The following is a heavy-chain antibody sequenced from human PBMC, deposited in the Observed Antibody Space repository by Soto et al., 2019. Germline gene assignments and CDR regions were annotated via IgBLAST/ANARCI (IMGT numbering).Heavy chain of an antibody. CDR2: IYWDDAK. V-gene: IGHV2-5*02. Sequence: QITLKESGPTLVKPTQTLTLTCTFSGFSLTTSGVGVGWIRQPPGAALEWLALIYWDDAKRYSPSLKSRLTITKDTSKNQVVLTMTNMDPVDTGTYYCVHCTMGSGSYYNVWCGYWGQGTLVTVSS. CDR1: GFSLTTSGVG. J-gene: IGHJ4*02. D-gene: IGHD3-10*01. CDR3: VHCTMGSGSYYNVWCGY.